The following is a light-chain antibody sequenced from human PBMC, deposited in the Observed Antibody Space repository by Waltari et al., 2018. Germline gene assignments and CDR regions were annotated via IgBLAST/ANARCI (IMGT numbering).Light chain of an antibody. CDR2: GKN. J-gene: IGLJ3*02. Sequence: SSELTQDPAVSVALGQTFRITCQGDSLRSYYASWYQQKPGQAPVLVIYGKNNRPSGLPDHCVGTSAANTAAWSIAGAQAEDETDYYSDPRDDDGAHRFGEEYNLTVL. V-gene: IGLV3-19*01. CDR3: DPRDDDGAHR. CDR1: SLRSYY.